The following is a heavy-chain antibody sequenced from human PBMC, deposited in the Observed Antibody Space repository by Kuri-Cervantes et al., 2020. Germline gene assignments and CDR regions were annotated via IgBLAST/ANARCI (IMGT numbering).Heavy chain of an antibody. D-gene: IGHD6-19*01. CDR2: INPSGGST. Sequence: ASVKVSCKASGYTLTSYYMHWVRQAPGQGLEWMGIINPSGGSTSYAQKFQGRVTMTRDTSTSTVYMELSSLRSEDTAVYYCARGSYSSGWSPHTYWYFDLWGRGTLVTVSS. J-gene: IGHJ2*01. CDR3: ARGSYSSGWSPHTYWYFDL. V-gene: IGHV1-46*01. CDR1: GYTLTSYY.